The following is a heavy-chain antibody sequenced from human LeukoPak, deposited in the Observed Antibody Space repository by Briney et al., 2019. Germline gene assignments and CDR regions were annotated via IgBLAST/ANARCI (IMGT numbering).Heavy chain of an antibody. V-gene: IGHV1-69*06. CDR1: GGTFSSYA. CDR3: ARPHSYYGSGMGYFDY. D-gene: IGHD3-10*01. CDR2: IIPIFGTA. Sequence: SVRVSCKASGGTFSSYAISWVRQAPGQGLEWMGGIIPIFGTANYAQKFQGRVTITADKSTSTAYMELSSLRSEDTAVYYCARPHSYYGSGMGYFDYWGQGTLVTVSS. J-gene: IGHJ4*02.